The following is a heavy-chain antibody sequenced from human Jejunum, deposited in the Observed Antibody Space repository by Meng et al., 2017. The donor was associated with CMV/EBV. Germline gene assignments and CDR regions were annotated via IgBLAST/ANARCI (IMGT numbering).Heavy chain of an antibody. V-gene: IGHV3-7*01. D-gene: IGHD3-10*01. CDR3: ARRWFGELLSYYFDH. Sequence: FAFSNVGMSWGRQAPGKGLEWVADINHDGSEKYYVDSVKGRLTISRDNTKNSLHLQMNSLRAEDTAVYYCARRWFGELLSYYFDHWGQGTLGTVSS. CDR1: FAFSNVG. CDR2: INHDGSEK. J-gene: IGHJ4*02.